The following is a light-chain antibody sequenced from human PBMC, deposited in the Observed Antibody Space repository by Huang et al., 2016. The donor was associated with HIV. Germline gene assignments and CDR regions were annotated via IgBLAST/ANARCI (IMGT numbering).Light chain of an antibody. Sequence: EIVLTQSPATLSVSPGERATLSCRASQSVGSKLAWYQQRHGQAPRLLIYAASTSDCGIPARFSGSGSGTEFTLTVSSLQSEDFAVYYCQQHNTWPRTFGQGTRV. CDR2: AAS. J-gene: IGKJ1*01. CDR1: QSVGSK. CDR3: QQHNTWPRT. V-gene: IGKV3-15*01.